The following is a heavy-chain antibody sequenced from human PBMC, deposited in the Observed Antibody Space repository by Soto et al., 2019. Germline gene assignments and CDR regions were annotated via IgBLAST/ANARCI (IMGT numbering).Heavy chain of an antibody. Sequence: PGGSLRLSCAASGFTFSSYAMHWVRQAPGKGLVWVSGINSDGSNTSYADSVKGRFTISRDNAKNTLYLQMNSLRAEDTAVYYCARGFFDSELFDYWGQGTLVTVSS. D-gene: IGHD3-9*01. CDR2: INSDGSNT. CDR1: GFTFSSYA. J-gene: IGHJ4*02. CDR3: ARGFFDSELFDY. V-gene: IGHV3-74*01.